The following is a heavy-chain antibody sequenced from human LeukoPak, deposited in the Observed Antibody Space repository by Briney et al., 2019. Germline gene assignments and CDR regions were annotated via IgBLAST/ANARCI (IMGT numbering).Heavy chain of an antibody. CDR2: INSSSSYI. CDR3: AHFSWIQLWRDDAFDI. D-gene: IGHD5-18*01. CDR1: GCAFSSYS. Sequence: GALVLSLAASGCAFSSYSLKWVRPAPGEGPGGVSSINSSSSYIYYADSLKGRFTISRDNAKNSLYLQMNSLRAEDTAVYYCAHFSWIQLWRDDAFDIWGQGTMVTVSS. V-gene: IGHV3-21*01. J-gene: IGHJ3*02.